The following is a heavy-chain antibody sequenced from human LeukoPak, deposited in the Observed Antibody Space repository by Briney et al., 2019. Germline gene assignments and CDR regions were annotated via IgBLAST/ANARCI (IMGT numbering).Heavy chain of an antibody. CDR3: AVGGYSYGYVDY. V-gene: IGHV1-69*04. CDR2: IIPIFGIV. Sequence: SVKVSCKASGGTFSSYATSWVRQAPGQGLEWMGRIIPIFGIVNYAQKFQGRVTITADKSTSTAYMELSSLRSEDTAVYYCAVGGYSYGYVDYWGQGTLVTVSS. J-gene: IGHJ4*02. CDR1: GGTFSSYA. D-gene: IGHD5-18*01.